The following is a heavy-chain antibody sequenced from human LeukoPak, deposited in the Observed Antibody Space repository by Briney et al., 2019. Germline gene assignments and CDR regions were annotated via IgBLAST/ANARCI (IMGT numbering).Heavy chain of an antibody. CDR2: IYTSGST. D-gene: IGHD5-24*01. CDR1: GGSISSGDYY. J-gene: IGHJ5*02. V-gene: IGHV4-61*02. Sequence: KPSETLSLTCTVSGGSISSGDYYWSWIRQPAGKGLEWIGRIYTSGSTNYNPSLKSRVTISVDPSKNQFSLKLSSVTAADTAVYYCASEDGYTRFSWGQGTLVTVSS. CDR3: ASEDGYTRFS.